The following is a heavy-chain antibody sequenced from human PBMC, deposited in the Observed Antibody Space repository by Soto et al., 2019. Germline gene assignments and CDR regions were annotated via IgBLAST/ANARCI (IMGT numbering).Heavy chain of an antibody. D-gene: IGHD3-16*01. CDR2: ISYDGSNK. CDR1: GFTFSSYG. Sequence: SLRLSCAASGFTFSSYGMHWVRQAPGKGLEWVAVISYDGSNKYYADSVKGRFTISRDNSKNTLYLQMNSLRAEDTAVYYCAKDYAALEYYFDYWGQGTLVTVSS. J-gene: IGHJ4*02. V-gene: IGHV3-30*18. CDR3: AKDYAALEYYFDY.